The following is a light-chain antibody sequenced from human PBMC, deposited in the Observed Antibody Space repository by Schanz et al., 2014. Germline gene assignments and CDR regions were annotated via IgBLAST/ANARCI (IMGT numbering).Light chain of an antibody. CDR2: EVV. CDR1: SSDIGRYNY. J-gene: IGLJ3*02. V-gene: IGLV2-8*01. Sequence: QSALTQPPSASGSPGQSVTISCTGTSSDIGRYNYVSWYQQHPGKAPKLILFEVVKRPTGVPDRFSGSKSGDTASLTVSGLQAEDEATYYCQSYDSSLSGWVFGGGTKLTVL. CDR3: QSYDSSLSGWV.